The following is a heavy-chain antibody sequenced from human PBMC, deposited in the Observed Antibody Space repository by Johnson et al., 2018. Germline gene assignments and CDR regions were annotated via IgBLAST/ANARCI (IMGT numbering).Heavy chain of an antibody. Sequence: VQLVQSGGGVVQPGRSLRLSCAASGFTFSSYWMHWVRPAPGKGLVWVSRINSDGSSTSYADSVKGRFTISRDNAKDTLYLQMNGLRAEDTAVYYCARTPRFDYYDSSGDQYFQHWGQGTLVTVAA. CDR2: INSDGSST. D-gene: IGHD3-22*01. V-gene: IGHV3-74*02. CDR1: GFTFSSYW. J-gene: IGHJ1*01. CDR3: ARTPRFDYYDSSGDQYFQH.